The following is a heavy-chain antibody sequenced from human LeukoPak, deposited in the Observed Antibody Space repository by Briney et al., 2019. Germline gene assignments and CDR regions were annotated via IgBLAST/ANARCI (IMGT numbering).Heavy chain of an antibody. Sequence: GASVKVSCKASGYTFTSYGISWVRQAPGQGLEWMGWISAYNGNTNYAQKLQGRVTMTTDTSTSTAYMELRSLRSDDTAVYHCARDPPYYDILTGCYAAAAFDIWGQGTMVTVSS. CDR3: ARDPPYYDILTGCYAAAAFDI. J-gene: IGHJ3*02. D-gene: IGHD3-9*01. CDR1: GYTFTSYG. V-gene: IGHV1-18*01. CDR2: ISAYNGNT.